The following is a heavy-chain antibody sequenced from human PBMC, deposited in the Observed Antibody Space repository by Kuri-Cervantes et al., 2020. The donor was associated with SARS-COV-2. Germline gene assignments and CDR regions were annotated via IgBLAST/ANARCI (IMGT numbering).Heavy chain of an antibody. CDR1: GVPVTGGSYS. CDR3: ASVAGTTGTRYYYYMDV. Sequence: ESLKISCAVSGVPVTGGSYSWAWIRQPPGKGLEWIGHIYYSGSTNYNPSLKSRVTISVDTSKNQFSLKLSCVTAADTAVYYCASVAGTTGTRYYYYMDVWGKGTTVTVSS. J-gene: IGHJ6*03. D-gene: IGHD1-7*01. V-gene: IGHV4-61*01. CDR2: IYYSGST.